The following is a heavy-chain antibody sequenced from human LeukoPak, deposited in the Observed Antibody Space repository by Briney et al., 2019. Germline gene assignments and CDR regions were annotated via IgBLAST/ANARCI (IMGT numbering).Heavy chain of an antibody. CDR1: VLSLHDHA. D-gene: IGHD3-22*01. CDR2: ISWNSGSI. V-gene: IGHV3-9*01. CDR3: AKGYYYYSSGYCFYY. J-gene: IGHJ4*02. Sequence: GRSLTLSRAASVLSLHDHAMHRVRQAPGERREWASGISWNSGSIGYADYVKGRFTISRDNAKISLYLQMNSLRAEDTALYYCAKGYYYYSSGYCFYYWGQGTLVTVSS.